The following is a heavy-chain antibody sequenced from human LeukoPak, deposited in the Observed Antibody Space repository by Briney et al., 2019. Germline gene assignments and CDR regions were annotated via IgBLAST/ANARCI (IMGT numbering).Heavy chain of an antibody. CDR1: GFTFSNYS. V-gene: IGHV3-48*01. CDR3: ARAKRNGFDI. CDR2: IRSNSTTI. J-gene: IGHJ3*02. Sequence: GGSLRLSCEASGFTFSNYSMNWVRQAPGKGLEWVSYIRSNSTTIYYADSVKGRFTISRDNAKNSLYLQMSSLRAEDTAVYYCARAKRNGFDIWGQGTMVTVSS.